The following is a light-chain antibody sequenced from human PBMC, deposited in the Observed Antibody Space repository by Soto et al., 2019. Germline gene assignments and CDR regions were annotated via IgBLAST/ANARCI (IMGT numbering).Light chain of an antibody. CDR2: KAS. V-gene: IGKV1-5*03. CDR1: QNISTW. Sequence: DIQMTQSPSTLSADVGDRVSITCRASQNISTWVAWYQQKPEKAPKLLISKASYLESGVPSRFSGSGSVTEFTFTISSLQHDDFATYYCQQYRSYPRAFGQGTKVEIK. J-gene: IGKJ1*01. CDR3: QQYRSYPRA.